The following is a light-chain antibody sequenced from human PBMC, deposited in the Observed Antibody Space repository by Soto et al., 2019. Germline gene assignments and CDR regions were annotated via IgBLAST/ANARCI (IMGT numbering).Light chain of an antibody. V-gene: IGKV3-15*01. J-gene: IGKJ1*01. CDR1: QSVRSN. CDR2: DAS. Sequence: EIVMTQSPATLSVSPGERATLSCRASQSVRSNLAWYQQKPGQPPTLLIYDASTRATGIPARFSGSGSGTEFTLTISSLQSEDFAVYYCQQYNDWPPWTFGQGTKVEIK. CDR3: QQYNDWPPWT.